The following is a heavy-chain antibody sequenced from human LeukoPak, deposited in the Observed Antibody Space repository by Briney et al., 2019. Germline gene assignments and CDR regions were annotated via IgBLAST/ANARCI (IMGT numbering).Heavy chain of an antibody. CDR2: ITTSGSTI. Sequence: GGSLRLSCAASGFTFSDYYMSWIRQAPGKGLEWVSYITTSGSTIYYADSVKGRFTVSRDNAKNSLYLQMNSLRADDTAVYYCARDPAGPFDYWGQGTLVTVSS. CDR3: ARDPAGPFDY. CDR1: GFTFSDYY. V-gene: IGHV3-11*01. J-gene: IGHJ4*02.